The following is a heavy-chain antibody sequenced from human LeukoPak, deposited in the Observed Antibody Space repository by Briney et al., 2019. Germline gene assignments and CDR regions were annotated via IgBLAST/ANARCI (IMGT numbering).Heavy chain of an antibody. D-gene: IGHD6-6*01. CDR3: ARGADWQLLEYYYYYMDV. CDR2: IIPMFGTA. V-gene: IGHV1-69*06. CDR1: GGTFSRYA. J-gene: IGHJ6*03. Sequence: ASVTVSCKAPGGTFSRYAISWVRQAPGQGLEWMGGIIPMFGTAKYAQKFQGRVTITADKSTSTAYMELSSLRSEDTAVYYCARGADWQLLEYYYYYMDVWGKGTTVTVSS.